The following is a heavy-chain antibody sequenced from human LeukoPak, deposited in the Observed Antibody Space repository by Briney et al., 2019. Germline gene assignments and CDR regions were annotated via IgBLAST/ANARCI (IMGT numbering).Heavy chain of an antibody. CDR3: AREIGSGEGLYSTGWFDP. Sequence: SETLSLTCTVSGSSISSGFYWAWIRQSPVKGLELIGSMSHGGGNTYYRPSLKSRATISVDTSKNQFFLRLSSVTAADTAVYYCAREIGSGEGLYSTGWFDPWGQGIQVTVSS. CDR1: GSSISSGFY. V-gene: IGHV4-38-2*02. CDR2: MSHGGGNT. J-gene: IGHJ5*02. D-gene: IGHD2-21*01.